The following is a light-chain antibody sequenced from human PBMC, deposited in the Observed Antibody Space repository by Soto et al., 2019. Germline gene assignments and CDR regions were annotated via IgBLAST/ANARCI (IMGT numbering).Light chain of an antibody. CDR2: GAS. CDR3: QQYNNWVWT. Sequence: EIVMTQSPATLSVSPGERATLSCRASQSVSSNLAWYQQKPGQAPRLLIYGASTRATGIPARCSGSGSGTEFTLTISSLQSEDFAVYYCQQYNNWVWTFGQGTKVEIK. V-gene: IGKV3-15*01. J-gene: IGKJ1*01. CDR1: QSVSSN.